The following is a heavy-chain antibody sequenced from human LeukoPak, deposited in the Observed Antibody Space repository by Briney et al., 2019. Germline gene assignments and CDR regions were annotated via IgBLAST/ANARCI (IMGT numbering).Heavy chain of an antibody. CDR3: ARGWLYSYAPFDY. J-gene: IGHJ4*02. CDR1: GFTFTTYW. Sequence: PGGSLRLSCAASGFTFTTYWMHWVRQAPGKGLVWVSRINGDGSSTSYADSVKGRFTISRDNAKSTLYLKVNSLRAEDTAVYYCARGWLYSYAPFDYWGQGTLVTVSS. V-gene: IGHV3-74*01. CDR2: INGDGSST. D-gene: IGHD5-18*01.